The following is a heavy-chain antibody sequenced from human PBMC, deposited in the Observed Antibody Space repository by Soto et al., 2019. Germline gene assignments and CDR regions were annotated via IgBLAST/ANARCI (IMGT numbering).Heavy chain of an antibody. Sequence: QLQLQESGPGLVKPSETLSLTCTVSGGSISSSTYYWGWIRQPPGKGLEWIGSIYFRGSTYYNPSLKSRVTVSVDTSKKKFSLKLTSVTAADTAVYYCAREILTGYYPAGWFDPWGQGTLVTVSS. J-gene: IGHJ5*02. D-gene: IGHD3-9*01. CDR3: AREILTGYYPAGWFDP. V-gene: IGHV4-39*02. CDR2: IYFRGST. CDR1: GGSISSSTYY.